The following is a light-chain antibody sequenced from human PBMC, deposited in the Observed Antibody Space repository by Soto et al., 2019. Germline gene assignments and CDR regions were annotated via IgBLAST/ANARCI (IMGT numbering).Light chain of an antibody. J-gene: IGLJ2*01. CDR3: SSYTSSNTVV. CDR2: DVN. CDR1: NSDVGDYNY. Sequence: QSALTQPASVTGSPGQSITISCTGSNSDVGDYNYVSWYQQHPGKAPKLMIFDVNNRPSGVSSRFSGSKSGNTASLTISGLQDEDEDDYYCSSYTSSNTVVFGGGTKLTVL. V-gene: IGLV2-14*01.